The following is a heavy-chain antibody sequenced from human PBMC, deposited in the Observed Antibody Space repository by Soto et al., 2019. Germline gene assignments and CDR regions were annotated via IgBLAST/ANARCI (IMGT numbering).Heavy chain of an antibody. Sequence: GGSLRLSCAASGFTFSSYAMSWVRQAPGKGLEWVAVIRGGGSSTYYADSVKGRFTISRDNSKNTLYLQMNSLRAEDTAVYYCARGTTYCSSTSCYSLDYWGQGTLVTVSS. CDR2: IRGGGSST. V-gene: IGHV3-23*01. CDR1: GFTFSSYA. J-gene: IGHJ4*02. CDR3: ARGTTYCSSTSCYSLDY. D-gene: IGHD2-2*02.